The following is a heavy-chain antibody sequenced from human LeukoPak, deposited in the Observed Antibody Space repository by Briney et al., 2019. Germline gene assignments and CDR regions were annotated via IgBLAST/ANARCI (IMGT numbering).Heavy chain of an antibody. CDR2: INLNSGGT. CDR3: ARGDCSSTSCYVFDS. V-gene: IGHV1-2*02. D-gene: IGHD2-2*01. CDR1: GYTFIDYY. Sequence: ASVKVSRKASGYTFIDYYMHWVRQAPGQGLEWMGWINLNSGGTYYAQNFQGRVTLTRGTSINTAYMELSRLTSDDTALYYSARGDCSSTSCYVFDSWGQGTLVTVSS. J-gene: IGHJ4*02.